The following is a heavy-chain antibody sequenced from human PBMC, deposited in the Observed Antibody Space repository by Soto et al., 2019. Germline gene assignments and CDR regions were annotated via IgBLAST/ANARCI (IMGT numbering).Heavy chain of an antibody. Sequence: QVQLVQSGDEVKKPGASVKVSGKASGYIFVNYGIAWVRQAPGQGLEWMGWISPYTGNTHSATKIQGRLTMTTDTSTSTAYRDLGSLTSEDTAVYYCVMVDNYVTPAPQDVWGQGTTVTVSS. CDR2: ISPYTGNT. J-gene: IGHJ6*02. CDR1: GYIFVNYG. D-gene: IGHD3-16*01. CDR3: VMVDNYVTPAPQDV. V-gene: IGHV1-18*01.